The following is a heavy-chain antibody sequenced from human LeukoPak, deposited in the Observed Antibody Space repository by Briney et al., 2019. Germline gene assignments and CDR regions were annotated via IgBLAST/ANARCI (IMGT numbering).Heavy chain of an antibody. V-gene: IGHV3-48*03. D-gene: IGHD3-10*02. CDR1: GFTFSSYE. CDR2: ISSSGSTI. J-gene: IGHJ6*04. Sequence: GGSLRLSCAACGFTFSSYEMNWVRQAPGKGLEWVSYISSSGSTIYYADSVKGRFTISRDNAKNSLYLQMNSLRAEDTAVYYCAELGITLIGGVWGKGTTVTISS. CDR3: AELGITLIGGV.